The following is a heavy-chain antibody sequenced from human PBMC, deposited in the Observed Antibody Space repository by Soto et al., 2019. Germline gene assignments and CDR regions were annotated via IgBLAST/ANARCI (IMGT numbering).Heavy chain of an antibody. Sequence: QVQLVQSGAEVKKPGSSVKVSCKASGGTFSSYAISWVRQAPGQGLEWMGGIIPIFGTANYAQKFQGRVTITADESTSTAYTELSSLRSEDTALYYCAACVVVVGSSGWVYYYGMDVWGQGTTVTVSS. D-gene: IGHD2-15*01. CDR3: AACVVVVGSSGWVYYYGMDV. V-gene: IGHV1-69*01. J-gene: IGHJ6*02. CDR2: IIPIFGTA. CDR1: GGTFSSYA.